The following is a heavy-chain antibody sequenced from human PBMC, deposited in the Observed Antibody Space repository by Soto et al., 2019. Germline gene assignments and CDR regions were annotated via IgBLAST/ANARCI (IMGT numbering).Heavy chain of an antibody. V-gene: IGHV4-39*01. D-gene: IGHD2-15*01. CDR1: GGPINNSPQY. CDR2: IHYGGTV. Sequence: SETLSLTCTVSGGPINNSPQYWGWSRRPPGGGLEWIGTIHYGGTVYYNPSLKSRVTISVDTSKNQFSLQVNSVTAADTAVYYCTRHPRTPDYWGQGTLVTVSS. CDR3: TRHPRTPDY. J-gene: IGHJ4*02.